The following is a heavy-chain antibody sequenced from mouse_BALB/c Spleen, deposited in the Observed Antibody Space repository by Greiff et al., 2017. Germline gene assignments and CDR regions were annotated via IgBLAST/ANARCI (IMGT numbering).Heavy chain of an antibody. J-gene: IGHJ4*01. D-gene: IGHD2-1*01. CDR2: ILPGSGST. CDR3: ASYYGNYLYAMDY. Sequence: QVQLQQSGAELMKPGASVKISCKATGYTFSSYWIEWVKQRPGHGLEWIGEILPGSGSTNYNEKFKGKATFTADTSSNTAYMQLSSLTSEDSAVYYCASYYGNYLYAMDYWGQGTSVTVSS. V-gene: IGHV1-9*01. CDR1: GYTFSSYW.